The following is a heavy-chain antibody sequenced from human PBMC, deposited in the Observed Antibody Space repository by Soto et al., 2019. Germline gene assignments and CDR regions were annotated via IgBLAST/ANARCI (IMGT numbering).Heavy chain of an antibody. CDR3: ARDLGSWEGNWFDP. CDR2: IYSGGST. CDR1: GFTVSSNY. Sequence: GGSLRLSCAASGFTVSSNYMSWVRQAPGKGLEWVSVIYSGGSTYYADSVKGRFTISRDNSKNTLYLQMNSLRAEDTAVYYCARDLGSWEGNWFDPWGQGTLVTVSS. V-gene: IGHV3-66*01. J-gene: IGHJ5*02. D-gene: IGHD6-13*01.